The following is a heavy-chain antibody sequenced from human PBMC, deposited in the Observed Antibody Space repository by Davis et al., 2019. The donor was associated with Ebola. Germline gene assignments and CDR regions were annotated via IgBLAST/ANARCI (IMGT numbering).Heavy chain of an antibody. V-gene: IGHV1-58*01. CDR3: AAAGLYYYYYMDV. Sequence: SVKVSCKASGFTFTRSAVQWVRQARGQRLEWIGWVVVGSGNTNYTHQFQDRVTISRDMSTSTAYMELSSLRSEDTAVYFCAAAGLYYYYYMDVWGKGTTVTVSS. CDR1: GFTFTRSA. J-gene: IGHJ6*03. CDR2: VVVGSGNT.